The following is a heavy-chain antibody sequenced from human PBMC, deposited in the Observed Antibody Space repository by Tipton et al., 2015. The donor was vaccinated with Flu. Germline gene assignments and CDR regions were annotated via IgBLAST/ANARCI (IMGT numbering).Heavy chain of an antibody. CDR2: IIPIFGTT. D-gene: IGHD3-3*01. V-gene: IGHV1-69*01. Sequence: QSGPEVKKPGSSVKVSCKASGGTFSSAVSWVRQAPGQGLEWVGGIIPIFGTTNYAQKFQGKVTITADTSTVYMELSSLSSDDTAVYYCARQRTYYDCSTGDAFDIWGQGTMVTVSS. CDR1: GGTFSSA. J-gene: IGHJ3*02. CDR3: ARQRTYYDCSTGDAFDI.